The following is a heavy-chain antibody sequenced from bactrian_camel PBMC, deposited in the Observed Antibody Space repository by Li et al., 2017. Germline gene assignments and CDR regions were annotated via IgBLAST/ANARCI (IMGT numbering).Heavy chain of an antibody. CDR2: IYTGDGST. Sequence: HVQLVESGGGLVQPGGSLRLSCAASGFTFSSRYMSWVRQAPGKGLEWVSSIYTGDGSTNSADSVKGRFTISRDNTKNMLYLQMNSLKSEDTALYYCAKGALKSDYDVYFAYWGQGTQVTVS. CDR1: GFTFSSRY. V-gene: IGHV3S1*01. CDR3: AKGALKSDYDVYFAY. J-gene: IGHJ6*01. D-gene: IGHD4*01.